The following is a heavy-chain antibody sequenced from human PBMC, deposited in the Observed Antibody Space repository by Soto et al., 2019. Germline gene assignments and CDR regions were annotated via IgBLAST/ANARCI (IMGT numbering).Heavy chain of an antibody. CDR2: IYHSGST. D-gene: IGHD5-12*01. J-gene: IGHJ6*03. CDR1: SGSISSGNW. CDR3: ARGDIGYDWGDYYDFLAV. Sequence: SQTLSLTCAVSSGSISSGNWWSWVRQPPGKGLEWIGEIYHSGSTNYNPSLKSRVTISVDKSKNQFSLKLSSVTAADTAVYYCARGDIGYDWGDYYDFLAVWGEGSSVTVSS. V-gene: IGHV4-4*02.